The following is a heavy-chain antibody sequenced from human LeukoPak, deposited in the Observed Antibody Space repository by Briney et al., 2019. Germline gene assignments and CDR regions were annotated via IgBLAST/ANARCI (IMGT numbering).Heavy chain of an antibody. CDR3: AIERRGGFCHY. Sequence: RGSLTLPYAASGFTFSSYRMSWVRQGPGKGLEWVSYTSSGSSTIYYADSVKGRFTIYRDNAKNSLYLQMNSLRGEDTAVYYCAIERRGGFCHYGGRGTVVTVSS. D-gene: IGHD3-10*01. CDR1: GFTFSSYR. J-gene: IGHJ4*02. CDR2: TSSGSSTI. V-gene: IGHV3-48*01.